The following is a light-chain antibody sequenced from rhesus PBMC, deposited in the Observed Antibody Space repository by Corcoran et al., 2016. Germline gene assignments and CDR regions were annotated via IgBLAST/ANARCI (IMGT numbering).Light chain of an antibody. CDR1: TDLLSW. Sequence: DIQMTQSPSSLSVSPGDTVTIPIRASTDLLSWLAWMQQKPGKAPKLLIFKASSLERGVPSSFSGCDSGTNFTQAISSLQSGDSASYYCQQYKRRGTCGQGTKVEIK. CDR3: QQYKRRGT. CDR2: KAS. J-gene: IGKJ1*01. V-gene: IGKV1-21*01.